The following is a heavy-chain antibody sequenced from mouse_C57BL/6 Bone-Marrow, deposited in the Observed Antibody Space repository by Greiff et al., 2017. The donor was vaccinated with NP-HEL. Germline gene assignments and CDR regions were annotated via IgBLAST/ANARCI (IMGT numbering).Heavy chain of an antibody. V-gene: IGHV1-72*01. CDR1: GYTFTSYW. J-gene: IGHJ2*01. D-gene: IGHD1-1*01. CDR3: ARWDYGSSYAFDY. CDR2: IDPNSGGT. Sequence: VKLQQPGAELVKPGASVKLSCKASGYTFTSYWMHWVKQRPGRGLEWIGRIDPNSGGTKYNEKFKSKATLTVDKPSSTAYMQLSSLTSGDSAVYYCARWDYGSSYAFDYWGQGTTLTVSS.